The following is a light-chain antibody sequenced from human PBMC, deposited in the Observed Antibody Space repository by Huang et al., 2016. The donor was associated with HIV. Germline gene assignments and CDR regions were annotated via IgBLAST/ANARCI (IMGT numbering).Light chain of an antibody. CDR1: ESVGSS. Sequence: EIVMTQSPATLSVSPGERVILSCRASESVGSSLAWYQQKPGQAPRLRIYRASTRACGVPPRFSGSGSGTEFTLSISGLQSVDFAVYYCQQYDKWPPLLTFGGGTKVEIK. CDR2: RAS. CDR3: QQYDKWPPLLT. V-gene: IGKV3-15*01. J-gene: IGKJ4*01.